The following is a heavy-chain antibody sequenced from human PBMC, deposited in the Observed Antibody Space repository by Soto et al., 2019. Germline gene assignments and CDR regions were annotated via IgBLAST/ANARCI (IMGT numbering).Heavy chain of an antibody. CDR3: ARDLGGWPDY. J-gene: IGHJ4*02. V-gene: IGHV1-3*01. D-gene: IGHD2-15*01. CDR2: INAGNGNT. Sequence: ASVKVSCKASGYTFTSHAIHWVRQAPGQRLEWMGWINAGNGNTKYSQKFQGRVTITRDTSAGTAYMELSSLRSEDTAVYYCARDLGGWPDYWGQGTLVTVSS. CDR1: GYTFTSHA.